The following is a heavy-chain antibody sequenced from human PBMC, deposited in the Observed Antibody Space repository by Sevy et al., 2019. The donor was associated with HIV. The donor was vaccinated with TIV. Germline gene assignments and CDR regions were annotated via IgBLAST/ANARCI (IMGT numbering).Heavy chain of an antibody. CDR3: AKAYYYGSGSYYNLDY. CDR2: ISGSGGST. J-gene: IGHJ4*02. D-gene: IGHD3-10*01. CDR1: GFTFSSYA. Sequence: GGSLRLSYAASGFTFSSYAMSWVRQAPGKGLEWVSAISGSGGSTYYADSVKGRFTISRDNSKNTLYLQMNSLRAEDTAVYYCAKAYYYGSGSYYNLDYWGQGTLVTVSS. V-gene: IGHV3-23*01.